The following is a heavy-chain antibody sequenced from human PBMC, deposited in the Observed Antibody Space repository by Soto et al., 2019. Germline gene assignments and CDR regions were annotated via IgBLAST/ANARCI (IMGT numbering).Heavy chain of an antibody. CDR3: ARDGIGYGDYVGLDY. Sequence: QVQLVQSGAEVKKPGASVKVSCKASGYTFTSYYMHWVRQAPGQGLEWMGIINPSGGSTSYAQKFQGRVTMTRDKSTSTVYMELSSLRSEDTAVYYCARDGIGYGDYVGLDYWGQGTLVTVSS. D-gene: IGHD4-17*01. CDR1: GYTFTSYY. J-gene: IGHJ4*02. V-gene: IGHV1-46*03. CDR2: INPSGGST.